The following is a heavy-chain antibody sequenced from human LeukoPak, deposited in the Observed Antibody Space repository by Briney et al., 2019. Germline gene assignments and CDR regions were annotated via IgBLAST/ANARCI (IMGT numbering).Heavy chain of an antibody. CDR1: GYTLTELS. CDR2: FDPEDGET. D-gene: IGHD6-19*01. Sequence: ASVKVSCKVSGYTLTELSMHWVRQAPGKGLEWMGGFDPEDGETIYAQKFQGRVTMTEDTSTDTAYMELSSLRSEDTAVYYCAREGRITGYSSGWYGDFDYWGQGTLVTVSS. CDR3: AREGRITGYSSGWYGDFDY. J-gene: IGHJ4*02. V-gene: IGHV1-24*01.